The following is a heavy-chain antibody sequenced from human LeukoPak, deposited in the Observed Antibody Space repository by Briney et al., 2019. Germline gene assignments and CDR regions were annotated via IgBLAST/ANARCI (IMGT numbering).Heavy chain of an antibody. CDR1: GYTFTGYY. D-gene: IGHD2-2*01. Sequence: ASVKVSCKASGYTFTGYYMHWVRQAPGQGPEWMGWINPNSGGTNYAQKCQGRVTMTRDTSISTAYMELSRLRSDDTAVYYCARVGDLRLSRGYCSSTSCYYVDYWGQGTLVTVSS. CDR2: INPNSGGT. CDR3: ARVGDLRLSRGYCSSTSCYYVDY. J-gene: IGHJ4*02. V-gene: IGHV1-2*02.